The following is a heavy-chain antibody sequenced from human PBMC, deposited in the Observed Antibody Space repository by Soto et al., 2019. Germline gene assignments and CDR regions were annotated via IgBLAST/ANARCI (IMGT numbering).Heavy chain of an antibody. CDR1: GFTFTSSA. D-gene: IGHD2-15*01. J-gene: IGHJ5*02. CDR3: AAYPITYCSGGSCYYDL. V-gene: IGHV1-58*01. Sequence: TSVKVSCKASGFTFTSSAVQWVRQARGQRLEWIGWIVVGSGNTNYAQKFQERVTITRDMSTSTAYMELSSLRSEDTAVYYCAAYPITYCSGGSCYYDLWGQGTLVTVSS. CDR2: IVVGSGNT.